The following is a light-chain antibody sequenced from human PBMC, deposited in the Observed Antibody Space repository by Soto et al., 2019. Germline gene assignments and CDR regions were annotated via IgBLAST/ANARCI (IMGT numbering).Light chain of an antibody. CDR2: DAS. V-gene: IGKV3-11*01. J-gene: IGKJ1*01. CDR1: QSVSKY. Sequence: ETVLTQSPATLSLSPGERATLSCRASQSVSKYLAWYQQKPGQAPRLLIYDASNRATGIPARFSGSGSGTDFTLTISSLEPEDFAVYYCQQRSKWPRTFGQGTKVEI. CDR3: QQRSKWPRT.